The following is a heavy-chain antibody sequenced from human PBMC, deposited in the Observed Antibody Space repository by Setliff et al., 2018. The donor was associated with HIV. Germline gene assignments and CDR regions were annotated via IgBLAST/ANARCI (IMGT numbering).Heavy chain of an antibody. CDR2: INPNTGGT. CDR1: GYFFTAYY. D-gene: IGHD5-12*01. CDR3: ARDNRTGYSGGGPLDY. J-gene: IGHJ4*02. Sequence: ASAKVSCKASGYFFTAYYMHWVRQAPGQGLGWMAWINPNTGGTQYAQKFQGRVTVTRDTPISTAYMESKKLTSDDTAVYYCARDNRTGYSGGGPLDYWGQGTVVTVSS. V-gene: IGHV1-2*02.